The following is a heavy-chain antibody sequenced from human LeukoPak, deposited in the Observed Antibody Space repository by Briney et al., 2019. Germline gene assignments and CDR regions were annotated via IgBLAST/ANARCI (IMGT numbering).Heavy chain of an antibody. CDR2: MNPNRGNT. V-gene: IGHV1-8*03. CDR1: GYTFTSYD. Sequence: ASVKVSCKTSGYTFTSYDINWVRQATGQGLEWMGWMNPNRGNTAYAQNFQCRVTFTRNTSISTAYLELSSLRSEDTAVYFCARGPEFSKYVDYWGQGTLVTVSS. D-gene: IGHD4-11*01. J-gene: IGHJ4*02. CDR3: ARGPEFSKYVDY.